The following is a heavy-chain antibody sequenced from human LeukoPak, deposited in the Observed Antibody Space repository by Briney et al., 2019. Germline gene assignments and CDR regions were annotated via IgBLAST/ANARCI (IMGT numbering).Heavy chain of an antibody. CDR1: GGYISSYY. CDR2: IYYSGST. Sequence: PSETLSLTCTVSGGYISSYYWSWIRQPPGKGLEWIGYIYYSGSTNYNPSLKSRVTISVDTSKNQFSLKLSSVTAADTAVYYCAREYSSSWDRPIWGQGTLVTVSS. CDR3: AREYSSSWDRPI. V-gene: IGHV4-59*01. D-gene: IGHD6-13*01. J-gene: IGHJ4*02.